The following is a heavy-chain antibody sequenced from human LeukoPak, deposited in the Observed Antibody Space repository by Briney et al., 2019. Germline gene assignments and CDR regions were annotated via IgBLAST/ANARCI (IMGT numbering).Heavy chain of an antibody. CDR1: GDSISSGDYY. D-gene: IGHD3-10*01. V-gene: IGHV4-61*02. J-gene: IGHJ4*02. CDR2: ISSSGST. Sequence: SETLSLTCTVSGDSISSGDYYWSWIRQPAGKGLEWIGRISSSGSTNYNPSLKSRVTISVDTSKNQFSLKLSSVTAADTAVYYCAKGLGLLWFGESPHFDYWGQGTLVTVSS. CDR3: AKGLGLLWFGESPHFDY.